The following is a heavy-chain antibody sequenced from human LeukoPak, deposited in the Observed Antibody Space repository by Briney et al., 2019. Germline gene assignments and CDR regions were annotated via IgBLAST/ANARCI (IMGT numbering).Heavy chain of an antibody. CDR1: GGSISSSSYY. D-gene: IGHD6-19*01. J-gene: IGHJ4*02. Sequence: PSETLSLTCTVSGGSISSSSYYWAWIRQPPGKGLEWIGSIYYSGSTYYNPSLKSRVTISVDTSKNQFSLKLASVTAADTAVYYCARPSISGWFNFDYWGQGTLVTVSS. CDR2: IYYSGST. V-gene: IGHV4-39*01. CDR3: ARPSISGWFNFDY.